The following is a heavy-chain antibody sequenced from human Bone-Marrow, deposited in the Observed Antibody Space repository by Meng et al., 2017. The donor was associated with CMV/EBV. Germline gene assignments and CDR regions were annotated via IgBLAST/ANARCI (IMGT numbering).Heavy chain of an antibody. CDR3: AREALPEIFGVVVYYYYYGMDV. D-gene: IGHD3-3*01. CDR2: ISYDGSNK. V-gene: IGHV3-30*04. J-gene: IGHJ6*02. CDR1: GFTFSSYA. Sequence: GGSLRLSCAASGFTFSSYAMHWVRQAPGKGLEWVAVISYDGSNKYYADSVKGRFTISRDNAKNSLYLQMNSLRAEDTAVYYCAREALPEIFGVVVYYYYYGMDVWGQGTTVTVSS.